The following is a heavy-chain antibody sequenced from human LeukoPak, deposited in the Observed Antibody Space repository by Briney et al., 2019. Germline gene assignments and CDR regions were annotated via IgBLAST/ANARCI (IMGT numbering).Heavy chain of an antibody. CDR2: ISSSSSYI. V-gene: IGHV3-21*01. CDR3: ARDLTAWFGELPDY. CDR1: GFTFSSYS. Sequence: GGSLRLSCAASGFTFSSYSMNWVRQAPGKGLEWVSSISSSSSYIYYADSVKGRFTISRDNAKNSLYLQMNSLRAEDTAVYYCARDLTAWFGELPDYWGQGTLVTVSS. J-gene: IGHJ4*02. D-gene: IGHD3-10*01.